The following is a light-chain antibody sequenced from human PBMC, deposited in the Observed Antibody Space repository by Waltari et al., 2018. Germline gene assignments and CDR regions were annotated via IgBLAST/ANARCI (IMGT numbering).Light chain of an antibody. Sequence: QSALTQPASVSGSPGQSITISCTGTNTDVGSHDLVSWYQQHPGKAPKLIIYDVNKRPSVVPNRFSCSKSGNTASLTMSGLQAEDEADYYCCSFAHRSTYVFGTGTKVTVL. CDR1: NTDVGSHDL. V-gene: IGLV2-23*02. CDR3: CSFAHRSTYV. J-gene: IGLJ1*01. CDR2: DVN.